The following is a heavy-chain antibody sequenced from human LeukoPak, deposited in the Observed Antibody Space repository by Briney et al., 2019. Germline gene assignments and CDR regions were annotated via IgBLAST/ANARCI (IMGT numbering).Heavy chain of an antibody. CDR2: ISPYNGNT. V-gene: IGHV1-18*01. CDR3: ARRIAARTNWFDP. D-gene: IGHD6-6*01. J-gene: IGHJ5*02. Sequence: ASVKVSFKASGYTFTNYGISWVRQAPGQGLEWMGWISPYNGNTNYAQKLQGRVTMTTDTSTSTAYMELRSLRSDDTAVYYCARRIAARTNWFDPWGQGTLVTVSS. CDR1: GYTFTNYG.